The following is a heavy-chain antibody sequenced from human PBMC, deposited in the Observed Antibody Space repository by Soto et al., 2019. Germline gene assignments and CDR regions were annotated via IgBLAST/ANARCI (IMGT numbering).Heavy chain of an antibody. D-gene: IGHD3-10*01. CDR3: ATMKGGSQYYYYGLDV. CDR1: GGTFSSYA. CDR2: IIPIFGTA. J-gene: IGHJ6*02. V-gene: IGHV1-69*12. Sequence: QVQLVQSGAEVKKPGSSVKVSCKASGGTFSSYAISWVRQAPGLGLEWMGGIIPIFGTADYAQKFQGRVTITADESTSTAYMELSSLRSEDTAVYYWATMKGGSQYYYYGLDVWGQGNTVTVSS.